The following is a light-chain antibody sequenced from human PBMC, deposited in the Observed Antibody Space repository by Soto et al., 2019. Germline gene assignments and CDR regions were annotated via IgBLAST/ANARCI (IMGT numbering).Light chain of an antibody. V-gene: IGKV3D-20*02. CDR3: QQRSNWPPRIT. J-gene: IGKJ5*01. CDR1: QSVSTRY. CDR2: GAS. Sequence: ESMLTQSPGTLSLSPGERATLSCRASQSVSTRYLAWYQQKPGQAPRLLIYGASIRATGIPDRFSGSGSGTDFTLTISRLEPEDFAVYYCQQRSNWPPRITFGQGTRLEIK.